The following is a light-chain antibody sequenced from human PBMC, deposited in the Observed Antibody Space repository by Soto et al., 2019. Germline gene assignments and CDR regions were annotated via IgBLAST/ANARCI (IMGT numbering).Light chain of an antibody. CDR1: QSVSSY. CDR2: DTS. Sequence: EIVLTQSPATLSLSPGERDTLSCRASQSVSSYLAWFQQKPGQAPRLLIYDTSNRATGIPARFSGSGSGTDFTLTISSLEPEDFAVYYCQQRSDWPTFGGWTKGQI. J-gene: IGKJ4*01. CDR3: QQRSDWPT. V-gene: IGKV3-11*01.